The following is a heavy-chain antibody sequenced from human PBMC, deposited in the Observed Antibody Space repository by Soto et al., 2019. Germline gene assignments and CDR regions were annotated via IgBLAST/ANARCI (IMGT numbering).Heavy chain of an antibody. J-gene: IGHJ3*01. Sequence: SETLSLTCAVSGGSISSNNWWSWVRQPPGKGLEWIGEIYHSGSTNYNPSLKSRVTLSVDRSKNEFSLKLGSVTAADTAMYYCARAGDYPLTGAFDVWGQGTMVTVSS. CDR3: ARAGDYPLTGAFDV. CDR2: IYHSGST. CDR1: GGSISSNNW. D-gene: IGHD4-17*01. V-gene: IGHV4-4*02.